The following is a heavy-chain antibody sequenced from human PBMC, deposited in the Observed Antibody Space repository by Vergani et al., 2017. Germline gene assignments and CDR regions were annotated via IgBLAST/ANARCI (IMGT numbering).Heavy chain of an antibody. Sequence: EVQLLESGGDLVQPGGSLRLSCAASGFSFTTYAMSWVRQAPGKGLEWVSTISGSGGSTYYADSVKGRFTISRDNSKNTLYLQMNSLRAEDTAVYYCARWGSSGHYGTYYYYYGMDVWGQGTTVTVSS. J-gene: IGHJ6*02. V-gene: IGHV3-23*01. D-gene: IGHD6-19*01. CDR2: ISGSGGST. CDR1: GFSFTTYA. CDR3: ARWGSSGHYGTYYYYYGMDV.